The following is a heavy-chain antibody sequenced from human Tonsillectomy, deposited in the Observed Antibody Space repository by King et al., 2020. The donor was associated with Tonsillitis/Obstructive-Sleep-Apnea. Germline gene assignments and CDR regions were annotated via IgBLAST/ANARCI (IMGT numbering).Heavy chain of an antibody. D-gene: IGHD6-19*01. V-gene: IGHV1-2*04. J-gene: IGHJ4*02. CDR3: ARDRRAGGRQWLVFDY. Sequence: VQLVQSGAEVKKPGASVKVSCKASGYTFTGYYMHWVRQAPGQGLEWMGWINPNSGGTNYAQKFQGWVTMTRDTSISTAYMELSRLRSDDTAVYYCARDRRAGGRQWLVFDYWGQGTLVTVSS. CDR1: GYTFTGYY. CDR2: INPNSGGT.